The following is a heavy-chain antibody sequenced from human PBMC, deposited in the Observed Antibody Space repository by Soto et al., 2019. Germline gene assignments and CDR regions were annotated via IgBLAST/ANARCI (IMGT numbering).Heavy chain of an antibody. CDR2: ISAYNGNT. Sequence: ASVKVSCKASGYTFTSYGISWVRQAPGQGLEWMGWISAYNGNTNYAQKVRGRVTINPDTSNNQFSLQLNSVTPDDTAVYYCARLVGNSWLGSWGQGTLVTGSS. V-gene: IGHV1-18*01. J-gene: IGHJ5*01. CDR1: GYTFTSYG. D-gene: IGHD2-2*01. CDR3: ARLVGNSWLGS.